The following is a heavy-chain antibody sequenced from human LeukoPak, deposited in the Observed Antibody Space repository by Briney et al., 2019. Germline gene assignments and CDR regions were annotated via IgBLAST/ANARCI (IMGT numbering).Heavy chain of an antibody. J-gene: IGHJ2*01. CDR1: GLTFTNYG. V-gene: IGHV3-33*03. CDR3: VVILVPGGVWHFDL. Sequence: PGGSLRLSRVASGLTFTNYGFHWVRQAPGKGLEWVAIIYSGGGNTKYYAESLKDRFTISRDDSKDTVYLQMNSLRVEDSAVYYCVVILVPGGVWHFDLWGRGTLVTVSS. CDR2: IYSGGGNTK. D-gene: IGHD2-2*01.